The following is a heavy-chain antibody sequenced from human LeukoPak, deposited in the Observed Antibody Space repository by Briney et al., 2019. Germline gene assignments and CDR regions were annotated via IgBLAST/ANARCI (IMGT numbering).Heavy chain of an antibody. Sequence: GESLKISCKASGYSFTTYSIGWVRQMPGKGLEWMGIIYAGHSDTAYSPSFQGQVTISADKSISTAYLQWSSLKASDTAMYYCARHIPLYGSGSYTIDYWGQGTLVTVSS. CDR2: IYAGHSDT. J-gene: IGHJ4*02. V-gene: IGHV5-51*01. D-gene: IGHD3-10*01. CDR3: ARHIPLYGSGSYTIDY. CDR1: GYSFTTYS.